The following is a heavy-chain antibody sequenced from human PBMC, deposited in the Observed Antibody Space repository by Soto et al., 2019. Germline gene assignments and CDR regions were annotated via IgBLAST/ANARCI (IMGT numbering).Heavy chain of an antibody. D-gene: IGHD1-26*01. CDR1: GLSFTNAW. J-gene: IGHJ6*02. CDR2: IKSKPDGGTA. Sequence: EVQLVESGGGFVKPGGSLRLSGVASGLSFTNAWMSWVRQAPGKGPEWVGRIKSKPDGGTADYAAPVKGRFTISRDDSQNTLYLHMDSLNTEDTALYHCSTDIGIYGLDVWGQGTTVTVSS. CDR3: STDIGIYGLDV. V-gene: IGHV3-15*01.